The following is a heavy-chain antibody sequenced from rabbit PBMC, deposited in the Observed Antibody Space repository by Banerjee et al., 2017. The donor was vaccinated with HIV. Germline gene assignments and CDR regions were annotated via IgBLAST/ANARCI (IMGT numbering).Heavy chain of an antibody. CDR1: GFSFSNKYV. CDR3: ASGIASVSGYPYYFNL. V-gene: IGHV1S45*01. Sequence: QEQLEESGGDLVKPEGSLTLTCTASGFSFSNKYVMCWVRQAPGKGLEWIACINTSSGNTVYATWAKGRFTISKTSWTTVTLQMTSLTAADTATYFCASGIASVSGYPYYFNLWGQGTLVTVS. D-gene: IGHD1-1*01. CDR2: INTSSGNT. J-gene: IGHJ4*01.